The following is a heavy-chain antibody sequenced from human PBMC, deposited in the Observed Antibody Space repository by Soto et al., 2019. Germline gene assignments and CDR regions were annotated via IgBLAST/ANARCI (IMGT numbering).Heavy chain of an antibody. CDR3: ARGRKQLVSAYSDYYGMDV. CDR1: GGSFNDYY. CDR2: INHSGST. V-gene: IGHV4-34*01. J-gene: IGHJ6*02. D-gene: IGHD6-13*01. Sequence: SETLSLTCAVYGGSFNDYYWSWIRQPPGKGLEWIGEINHSGSTNYNPSLKSRVTISVDMSKNQFSLKLNSMTAADTAVYYCARGRKQLVSAYSDYYGMDVWGQGPTVTVSS.